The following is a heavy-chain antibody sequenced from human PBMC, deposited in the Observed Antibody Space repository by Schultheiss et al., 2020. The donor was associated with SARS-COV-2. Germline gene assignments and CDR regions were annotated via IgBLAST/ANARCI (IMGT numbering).Heavy chain of an antibody. D-gene: IGHD6-19*01. V-gene: IGHV1-2*02. CDR1: GYTFTGYY. CDR2: INPNSGGT. Sequence: ASVKVSCKASGYTFTGYYMHWVRQAPGQGLEWMGWINPNSGGTNYAQKFQGRVTMTRDTSINTAYMELRSLRSDDTAVYYCARPGYSSPLGDYWGQGTLVTVSS. J-gene: IGHJ4*02. CDR3: ARPGYSSPLGDY.